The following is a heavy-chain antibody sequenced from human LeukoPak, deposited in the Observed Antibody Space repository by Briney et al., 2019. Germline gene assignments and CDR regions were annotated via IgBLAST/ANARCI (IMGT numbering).Heavy chain of an antibody. J-gene: IGHJ6*03. CDR1: GGSFSGSY. D-gene: IGHD3-22*01. V-gene: IGHV4-34*01. CDR3: ARGRQDVTMIVVVMTAVSYYLDV. CDR2: MNPSGST. Sequence: PSETLSLTCAVYGGSFSGSYWTWIRQTPGKGLEWIGEMNPSGSTNYNPSLKSRVTISVDTSKNQFSLKLSSVTAADTAVYYCARGRQDVTMIVVVMTAVSYYLDVWGKGTTVTVS.